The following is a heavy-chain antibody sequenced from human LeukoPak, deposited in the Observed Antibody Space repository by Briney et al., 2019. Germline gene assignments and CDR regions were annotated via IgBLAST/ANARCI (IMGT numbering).Heavy chain of an antibody. D-gene: IGHD2-2*01. J-gene: IGHJ6*02. CDR1: GGSFSGYY. CDR3: ARAYCSSTSCYPQGYYGMDV. Sequence: SETLSLTCAVYGGSFSGYYRSWIRQPPGKGLEWIGEINHSGSTNYNPSLKSRVTISVDTSKNQFSLKLSSVTAADTAVYYCARAYCSSTSCYPQGYYGMDVWGQGTTVTVSS. V-gene: IGHV4-34*01. CDR2: INHSGST.